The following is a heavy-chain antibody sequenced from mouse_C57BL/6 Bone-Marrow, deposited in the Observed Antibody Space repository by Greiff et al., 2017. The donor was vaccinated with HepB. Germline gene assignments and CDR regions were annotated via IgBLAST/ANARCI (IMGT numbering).Heavy chain of an antibody. CDR3: ARVTTGVAWGFAY. CDR2: IYPSDSET. V-gene: IGHV1-61*01. Sequence: VQLQQPGAELVRPGSSVKLSCKASGYTFTSYWMDWVKQRPGQGLEWIVNIYPSDSETHYNQKFKDKATLTVDKSSSTAYLQRRGLTSEDSAVYCLARVTTGVAWGFAYRRQGTLVTVSA. CDR1: GYTFTSYW. J-gene: IGHJ3*01. D-gene: IGHD1-1*01.